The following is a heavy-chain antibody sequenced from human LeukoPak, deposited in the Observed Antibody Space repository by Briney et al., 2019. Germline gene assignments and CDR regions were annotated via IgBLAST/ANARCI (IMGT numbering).Heavy chain of an antibody. V-gene: IGHV4-59*12. CDR3: AREDNWNDGWFDT. J-gene: IGHJ5*02. CDR1: GGSISSYY. CDR2: IYYSGST. D-gene: IGHD1-1*01. Sequence: SETLSLTCTVSGGSISSYYWSWIRQPPGKGLEWIGYIYYSGSTNYNPSLKSRVTISVDTSKNQFSLRLSSVTAADTAVYYCAREDNWNDGWFDTWGQGTLVTVSS.